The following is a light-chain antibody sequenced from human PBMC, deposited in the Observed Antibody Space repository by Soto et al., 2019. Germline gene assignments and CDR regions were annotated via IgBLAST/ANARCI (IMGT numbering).Light chain of an antibody. V-gene: IGKV3D-20*01. CDR3: QQYASSPLT. CDR1: QSVGRDY. CDR2: GAS. Sequence: EIVLTQSPATLSLSPGERATLSCGASQSVGRDYLAWYQQKPGLAPRLLIHGASIRATGIPDRFSGSGSGTDFTLIIHSLEPEDFAVYFCQQYASSPLTFGGGTEVEIK. J-gene: IGKJ4*01.